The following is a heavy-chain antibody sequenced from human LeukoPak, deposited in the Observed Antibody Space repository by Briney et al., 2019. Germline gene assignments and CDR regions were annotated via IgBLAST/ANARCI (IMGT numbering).Heavy chain of an antibody. D-gene: IGHD4-11*01. CDR2: ISTNTGNP. Sequence: GASVKVSSEASGYTFTSHGISWVRQAPGQGLEWMGWISTNTGNPTYAQGFTGRFVFSLDTSDSTAYLQISSLKAEDTAVYYCARSYDYSNSHGYWGQGTLVTVSS. CDR1: GYTFTSHG. CDR3: ARSYDYSNSHGY. J-gene: IGHJ4*02. V-gene: IGHV7-4-1*02.